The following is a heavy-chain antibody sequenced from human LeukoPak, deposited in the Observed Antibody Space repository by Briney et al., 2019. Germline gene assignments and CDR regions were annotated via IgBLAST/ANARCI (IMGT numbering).Heavy chain of an antibody. CDR2: ISSSSSYI. Sequence: GGSLRLSCAASGFTFSSYSMNWVRQAPGKGLEWVSSISSSSSYIYYADSVKGRFTISRDNAKNSLYLQMNSLRAEDTAVYYCARGTTGYSYGFRYYFDYWGQGTLVTVSS. CDR3: ARGTTGYSYGFRYYFDY. CDR1: GFTFSSYS. J-gene: IGHJ4*02. D-gene: IGHD5-18*01. V-gene: IGHV3-21*01.